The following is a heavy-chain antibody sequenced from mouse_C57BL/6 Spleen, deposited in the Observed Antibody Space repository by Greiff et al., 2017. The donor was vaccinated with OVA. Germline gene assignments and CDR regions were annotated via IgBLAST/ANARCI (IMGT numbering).Heavy chain of an antibody. J-gene: IGHJ2*01. V-gene: IGHV1-55*01. CDR1: GYTFTSYW. Sequence: VQLQQPGAELVKPGASVKMSCKASGYTFTSYWITWVKQRPGQGLEWIGDIYPGSGSTNYNEKFKSKATLTVDTSSSIAYMQLSSLTYEDSAVYYCARWGTGPFDYWGQGTTLTVSS. CDR3: ARWGTGPFDY. D-gene: IGHD4-1*01. CDR2: IYPGSGST.